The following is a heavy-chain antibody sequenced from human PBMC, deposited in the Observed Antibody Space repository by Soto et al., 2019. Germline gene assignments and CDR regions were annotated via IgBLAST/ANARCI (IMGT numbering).Heavy chain of an antibody. CDR3: ARNLRSTVTPPIDGMDV. CDR2: INHSGST. D-gene: IGHD4-17*01. Sequence: QVQLQQWGAGLLKPSETLSLTCAVYGGSFSGYYWSWIRQPPGKGLEWIGEINHSGSTNYNPSLMSRVTISVDTSKHQFSLKLSSVTAADTAVYYCARNLRSTVTPPIDGMDVWGQGTTVTVSS. V-gene: IGHV4-34*01. J-gene: IGHJ6*02. CDR1: GGSFSGYY.